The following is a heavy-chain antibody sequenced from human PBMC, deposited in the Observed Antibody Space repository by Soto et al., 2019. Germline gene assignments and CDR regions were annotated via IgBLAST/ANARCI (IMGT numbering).Heavy chain of an antibody. Sequence: QVQLVQSGAEVKKPGASVKVSCKASGYTFTSYAMHWVRQAPGQRLEWMGWINAGNGNTKYSQKSQGGVTITRDTSASTAYMELSSLRSEDTAVYYCARGGSIYWYFDLWGRGTLVTVSS. D-gene: IGHD1-26*01. CDR1: GYTFTSYA. V-gene: IGHV1-3*01. J-gene: IGHJ2*01. CDR2: INAGNGNT. CDR3: ARGGSIYWYFDL.